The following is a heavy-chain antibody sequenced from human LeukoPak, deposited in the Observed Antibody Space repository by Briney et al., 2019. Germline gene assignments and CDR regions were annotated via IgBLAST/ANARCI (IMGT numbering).Heavy chain of an antibody. J-gene: IGHJ4*02. CDR3: ARDTGRGYYYDSSPNY. V-gene: IGHV1-18*01. CDR1: GYTFTSYG. D-gene: IGHD3-22*01. CDR2: ISAYNGNT. Sequence: GASVKVSCKASGYTFTSYGISWVRQAPGQGLEWIGWISAYNGNTNYAQKLQGRVTMTTDTSTSTAYMELRSLRSDETAVYYCARDTGRGYYYDSSPNYWGQGTLVTVSS.